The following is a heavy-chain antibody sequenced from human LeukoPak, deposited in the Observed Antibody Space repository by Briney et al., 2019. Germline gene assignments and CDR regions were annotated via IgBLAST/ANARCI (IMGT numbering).Heavy chain of an antibody. D-gene: IGHD3-22*01. CDR1: GYTFTSYY. CDR2: INPSGGST. V-gene: IGHV1-46*01. CDR3: ARDLFTYYDSSGADY. Sequence: ASVKVSCKASGYTFTSYYMHWVRQAPGQGLEWMGIINPSGGSTSYAQKFQGRVTMTRDTSTSTVYMELGSLRSEDTAVYYCARDLFTYYDSSGADYWGQGTLVTVSS. J-gene: IGHJ4*02.